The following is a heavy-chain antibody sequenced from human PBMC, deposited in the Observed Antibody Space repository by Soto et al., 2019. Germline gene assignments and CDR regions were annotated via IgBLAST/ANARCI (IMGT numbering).Heavy chain of an antibody. Sequence: SETLSLTCTVSGGSISSYYWSWIRQPPGKGLEWIGYIYYSGSTNYNPSLKSRVTISVDTSKNQFSLKLSSVTAADTAVYYCAGEPLGSSSWYSGENYWGQGTLVT. V-gene: IGHV4-59*01. CDR2: IYYSGST. D-gene: IGHD6-13*01. CDR3: AGEPLGSSSWYSGENY. CDR1: GGSISSYY. J-gene: IGHJ4*02.